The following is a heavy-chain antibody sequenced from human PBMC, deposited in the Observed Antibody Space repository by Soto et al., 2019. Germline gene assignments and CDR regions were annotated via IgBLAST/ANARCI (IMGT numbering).Heavy chain of an antibody. J-gene: IGHJ4*02. D-gene: IGHD5-12*01. V-gene: IGHV2-5*01. CDR3: AHSGGGYHNSWDYFDY. Sequence: QITLEESGPPLVKPTRTLTVTCTFSGFSLTSSGVGVGWIRQPPGKALEWLALTYWNGNDRYSPSLRRRLAIKKATSENQVVLTMTNMDPVDTATYYCAHSGGGYHNSWDYFDYWGQGILVTVSS. CDR2: TYWNGND. CDR1: GFSLTSSGVG.